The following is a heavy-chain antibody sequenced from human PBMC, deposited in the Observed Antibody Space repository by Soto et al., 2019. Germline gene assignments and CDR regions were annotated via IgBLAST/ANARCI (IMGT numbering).Heavy chain of an antibody. CDR2: INHSGST. CDR1: GGSFSGYY. D-gene: IGHD3-3*01. Sequence: QVQLQQWGAGLLKPSETLSLTCAVYGGSFSGYYWSWIRQPPGKGLEWIGEINHSGSTNYNPSLKSRVTISVDTSKNQFSLKLSSVTAADTAVYYCARGRITIFGVVNPFDYWGQGTLVTVSS. J-gene: IGHJ4*02. V-gene: IGHV4-34*01. CDR3: ARGRITIFGVVNPFDY.